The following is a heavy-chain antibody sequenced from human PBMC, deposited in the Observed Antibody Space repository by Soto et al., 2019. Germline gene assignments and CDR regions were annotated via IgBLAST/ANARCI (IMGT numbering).Heavy chain of an antibody. CDR3: VRDGTKTLRDWFDP. D-gene: IGHD1-1*01. CDR1: GASISGFY. CDR2: IYATGTT. J-gene: IGHJ5*02. V-gene: IGHV4-4*07. Sequence: SETLSLTCTVSGASISGFYWSWIRKSAGKGLEWIGCIYATGTTDYNPSLKSRVMMSVGTSKKQFSLKLRSVTAADTAVYYCVRDGTKTLRDWFDPWGQGISVTVSS.